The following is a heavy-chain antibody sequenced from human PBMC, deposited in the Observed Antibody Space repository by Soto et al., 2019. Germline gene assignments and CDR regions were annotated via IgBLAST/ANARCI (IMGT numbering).Heavy chain of an antibody. CDR2: IYWDDDN. V-gene: IGHV2-5*02. D-gene: IGHD3-10*01. CDR3: AHSRSGRWFGELRNFDY. CDR1: GFSISTSGVG. J-gene: IGHJ4*02. Sequence: SGPTLVNPTQTLTLTCSFSGFSISTSGVGVGWIRQPPGKALEWLALIYWDDDNRYSPSLKSRLTITKDTSNTQVVLTITNMDPVDTATYYCAHSRSGRWFGELRNFDYWGQGTLVTSPQ.